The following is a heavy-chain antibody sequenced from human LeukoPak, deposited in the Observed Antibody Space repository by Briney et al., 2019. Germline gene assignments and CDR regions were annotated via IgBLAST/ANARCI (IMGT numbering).Heavy chain of an antibody. CDR2: IKQDGSEK. D-gene: IGHD6-13*01. CDR3: ARERVGSSWYFDY. J-gene: IGHJ4*02. V-gene: IGHV3-7*03. Sequence: SWIRQHPGKGLEWVANIKQDGSEKYYVDSVKGRFTISRDNAKNSLYLQMNSLRAEDTAVYYCARERVGSSWYFDYWGQGTLVTVSS.